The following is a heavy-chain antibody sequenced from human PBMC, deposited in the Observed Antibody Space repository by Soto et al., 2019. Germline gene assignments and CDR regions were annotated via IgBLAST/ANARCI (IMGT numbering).Heavy chain of an antibody. CDR3: AKMTIFGPNGMDV. J-gene: IGHJ6*02. V-gene: IGHV3-23*01. CDR2: ISGSGGST. Sequence: LRLSCAASGFTFSSYAMSWIRQAPGKGLEWVSAISGSGGSTYYADSVKGRFTISRDNSKNTLYLQMNSLRAEDTAVYYCAKMTIFGPNGMDVWGQGTTVTVSS. CDR1: GFTFSSYA. D-gene: IGHD3-3*01.